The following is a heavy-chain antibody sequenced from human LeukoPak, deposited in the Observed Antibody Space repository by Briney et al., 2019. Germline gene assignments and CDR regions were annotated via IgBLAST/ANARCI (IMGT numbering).Heavy chain of an antibody. CDR2: ISSSGSTI. CDR1: GFTFSSYE. CDR3: ARAQRRHMGVEERLFDY. V-gene: IGHV3-48*03. J-gene: IGHJ4*02. D-gene: IGHD2-2*01. Sequence: GGSLRLSCAASGFTFSSYEMNWVRQAPGKGLEWVSYISSSGSTIYYADSVKGRFTISRDNAKNSLYLQMNSLRAEDTAVYYCARAQRRHMGVEERLFDYWGQGTLVTVSS.